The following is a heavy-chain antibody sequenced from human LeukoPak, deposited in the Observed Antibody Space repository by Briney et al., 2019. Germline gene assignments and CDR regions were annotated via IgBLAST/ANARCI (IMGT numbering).Heavy chain of an antibody. CDR3: ARGRHGSGSYVDY. CDR1: GFIVSDNY. V-gene: IGHV3-53*01. J-gene: IGHJ4*02. D-gene: IGHD3-10*01. CDR2: LYPGGNT. Sequence: PGGSLRLSCIASGFIVSDNYMSWVRQAPGKGLEWVAVLYPGGNTYYPDTVKGRFIISRDHSKNTLDLQMNSLRDDDTGKYYCARGRHGSGSYVDYWGQGIMVTVSS.